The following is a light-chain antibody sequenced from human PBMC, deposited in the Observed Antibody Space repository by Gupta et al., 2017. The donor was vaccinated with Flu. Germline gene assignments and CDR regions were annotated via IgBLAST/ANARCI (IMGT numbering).Light chain of an antibody. Sequence: DIVMTQPPLSLPVTPGEPASISCRSSQSLLHSNGYNYLDWYLQKPGQSPQLLIYLCSNRASGVPDRFSGSGSGTDFTLKISRVEAEDVGVYYCMQALQTPPWTFGQGTKVEIK. CDR1: QSLLHSNGYNY. J-gene: IGKJ1*01. CDR3: MQALQTPPWT. V-gene: IGKV2-28*01. CDR2: LCS.